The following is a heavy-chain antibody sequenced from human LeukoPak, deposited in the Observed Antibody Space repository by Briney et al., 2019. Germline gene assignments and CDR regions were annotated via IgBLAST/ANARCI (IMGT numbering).Heavy chain of an antibody. CDR2: IYYSGST. J-gene: IGHJ4*02. V-gene: IGHV4-39*07. CDR1: GGSISSYY. D-gene: IGHD6-13*01. Sequence: SETLSLTCTVSGGSISSYYWGWIRQPPGKGLEWIGSIYYSGSTYYNPSLKSRVTISVDTSKNQFSLKLSSVTAADTAVYYCARGYGGSSWYKGPFDYWGQGTLVTVSS. CDR3: ARGYGGSSWYKGPFDY.